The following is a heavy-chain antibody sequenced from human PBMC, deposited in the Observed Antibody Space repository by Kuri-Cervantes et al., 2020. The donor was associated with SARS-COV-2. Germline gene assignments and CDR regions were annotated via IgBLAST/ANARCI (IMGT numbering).Heavy chain of an antibody. D-gene: IGHD6-6*01. J-gene: IGHJ4*02. Sequence: GESLKISCVGSGFNFYKDAMTWVRQVPGKGLEWVSAIGSSSTSIDYADSVKDRFIISRDNSKNTLYLQMNSLRAEDTAVYYCARDRGGAAQYFDYWGQGTLVTVSS. V-gene: IGHV3-21*01. CDR1: GFNFYKDA. CDR2: IGSSSTSI. CDR3: ARDRGGAAQYFDY.